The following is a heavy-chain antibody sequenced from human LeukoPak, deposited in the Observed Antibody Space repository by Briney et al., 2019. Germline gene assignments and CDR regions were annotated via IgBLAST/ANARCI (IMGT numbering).Heavy chain of an antibody. CDR1: GGTFSSYA. CDR3: ARPKGRIVVVPAAYTLDY. D-gene: IGHD2-2*01. J-gene: IGHJ4*02. V-gene: IGHV1-69*13. CDR2: IIPIFGTA. Sequence: ASVKVSCKASGGTFSSYAISWVRQAPGQGLEWMGEIIPIFGTANYAQKFQGRVTITADESTSTAYMELSSLRSEDTAVYYCARPKGRIVVVPAAYTLDYWGLGTLVTVSS.